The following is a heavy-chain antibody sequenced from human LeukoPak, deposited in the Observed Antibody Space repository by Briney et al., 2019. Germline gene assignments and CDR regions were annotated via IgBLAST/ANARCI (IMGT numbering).Heavy chain of an antibody. Sequence: SETLSLTCTVSGGSISSYYWSWIRQPPGKGLEWIGDIYYSGSTNYNPSLKSRVTISVDTSKNQFSLKLSSVTAADTAVYYCARDPYGSGSSLYNWFDPWGQGTLVTVSS. J-gene: IGHJ5*02. V-gene: IGHV4-59*01. CDR2: IYYSGST. D-gene: IGHD3-10*01. CDR3: ARDPYGSGSSLYNWFDP. CDR1: GGSISSYY.